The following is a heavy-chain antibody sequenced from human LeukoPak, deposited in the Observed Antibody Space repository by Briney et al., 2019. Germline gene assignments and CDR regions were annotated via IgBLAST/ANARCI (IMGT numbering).Heavy chain of an antibody. CDR3: ARVIGYCSSTSCFGYFDY. J-gene: IGHJ4*02. V-gene: IGHV4-59*08. Sequence: SETLSLTCTVSGGSISGYYWSWIRQPPGKGLEWVGYIYYSGSTNYNPSLKSRVTTSVDTSKNQLSLKLSSVTAADTAVYYCARVIGYCSSTSCFGYFDYWGQGTLVTVSS. CDR2: IYYSGST. D-gene: IGHD2-2*01. CDR1: GGSISGYY.